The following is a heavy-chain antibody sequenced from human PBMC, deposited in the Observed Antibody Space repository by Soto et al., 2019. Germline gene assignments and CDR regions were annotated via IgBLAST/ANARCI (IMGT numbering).Heavy chain of an antibody. V-gene: IGHV4-4*02. CDR3: AEFYNWCDP. CDR2: IFHSGST. J-gene: IGHJ5*02. D-gene: IGHD3-10*01. CDR1: GGSISRSKW. Sequence: QGQLQESGPGLVKPSGTLSLTCVVSGGSISRSKWWSWVRQPPGKGLEWIGEIFHSGSTNYNPSLRSRVLISVDKSKNQSSLKLNSATAADTAVYDGAEFYNWCDPWGQGTLVAVSS.